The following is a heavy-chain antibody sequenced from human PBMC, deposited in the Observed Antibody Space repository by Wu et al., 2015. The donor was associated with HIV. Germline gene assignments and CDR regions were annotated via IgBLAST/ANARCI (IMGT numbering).Heavy chain of an antibody. D-gene: IGHD3-22*01. CDR3: ARAAYYYDSSGYSY. V-gene: IGHV1-18*01. Sequence: QVQLVQSGVEVKKPGASVKVSCQTSGYTFTTYIITWVRQAPGQGLEWMGWISTYNGDTNSTQRFQGRVTMTTDTSTSTAYMELRSLRFDDTAVYYCARAAYYYDSSGYSYWGQGTLVTVSS. J-gene: IGHJ4*02. CDR2: ISTYNGDT. CDR1: GYTFTTYI.